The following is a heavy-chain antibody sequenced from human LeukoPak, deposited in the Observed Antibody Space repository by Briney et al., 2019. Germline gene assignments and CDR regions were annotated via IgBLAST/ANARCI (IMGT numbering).Heavy chain of an antibody. CDR3: AKDNDSSYYYYGMDV. CDR2: ISWNSGSI. V-gene: IGHV3-9*01. Sequence: PGRSLRLSCAASGFTFDDYAMHWVRHATGKGLEWVSGISWNSGSIGYADSVKGRFTISRDNAKNSLYLQMNSPRAEDTALYYCAKDNDSSYYYYGMDVWGQGTTVTVPS. J-gene: IGHJ6*02. D-gene: IGHD3-3*01. CDR1: GFTFDDYA.